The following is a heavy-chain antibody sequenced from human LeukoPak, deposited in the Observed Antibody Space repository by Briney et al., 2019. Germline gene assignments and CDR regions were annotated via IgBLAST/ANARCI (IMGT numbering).Heavy chain of an antibody. CDR3: AKAGGAYSSSWYLYFDY. V-gene: IGHV3-20*04. Sequence: PGGSLRLSCAASGFTFGDYGMSWVRQAPGKGLEWVSGINWNGGSTGYADSVKGRFTISRDNAKNSLYLQMNSLRAEDTAIYYCAKAGGAYSSSWYLYFDYWGQGTLVTVSS. CDR2: INWNGGST. CDR1: GFTFGDYG. J-gene: IGHJ4*02. D-gene: IGHD6-13*01.